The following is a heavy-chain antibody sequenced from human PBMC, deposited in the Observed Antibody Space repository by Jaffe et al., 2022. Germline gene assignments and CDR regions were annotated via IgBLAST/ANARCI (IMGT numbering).Heavy chain of an antibody. CDR3: ARRFLLWGGDAFDI. V-gene: IGHV4-39*01. D-gene: IGHD3-3*01. CDR1: GGSISSSSYY. CDR2: IYYSGST. Sequence: QLQLQESGPGLVKPSETLSLTCTVSGGSISSSSYYWGWIRQPPGKGLEWIGSIYYSGSTYYNPSLKSRVTISVDTSKNQFSLKLSSVTAADTAVYYCARRFLLWGGDAFDIWGQGTMVTVSS. J-gene: IGHJ3*02.